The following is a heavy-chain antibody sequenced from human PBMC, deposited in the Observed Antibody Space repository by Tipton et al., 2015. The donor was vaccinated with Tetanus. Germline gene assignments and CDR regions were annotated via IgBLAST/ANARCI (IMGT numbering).Heavy chain of an antibody. CDR3: ARGSGELSFARAGFDY. D-gene: IGHD3-16*02. CDR2: ISYRGET. V-gene: IGHV4-59*12. Sequence: GLVKPSETLSLTCTVSGGSISSYYWSWIRQPPGKGLEWIGAISYRGETHFNPSLGSRVSMSVDTSKNQFSLKLSSVTAADTAVYYCARGSGELSFARAGFDYWGQGTLVTVSS. J-gene: IGHJ4*02. CDR1: GGSISSYY.